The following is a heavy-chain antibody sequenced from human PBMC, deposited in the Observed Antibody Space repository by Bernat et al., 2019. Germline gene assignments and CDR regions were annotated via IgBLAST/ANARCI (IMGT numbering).Heavy chain of an antibody. J-gene: IGHJ5*02. CDR2: IYYSGST. D-gene: IGHD3-9*01. Sequence: QLQLQESGPGLVKPSETLSLTCTVSGGSISSSSYYWGWIRQPPGKGLEWIGSIYYSGSTYYNPSLKSRVTISVDTSKNQFSLKLSSVTAADTAVYYCARHGLGKLRYFGYGASFDPWGQGTLVTVSS. V-gene: IGHV4-39*01. CDR3: ARHGLGKLRYFGYGASFDP. CDR1: GGSISSSSYY.